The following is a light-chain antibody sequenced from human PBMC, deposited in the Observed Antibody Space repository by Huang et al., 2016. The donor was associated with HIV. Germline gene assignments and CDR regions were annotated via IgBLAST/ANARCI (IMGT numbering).Light chain of an antibody. CDR1: QSISVY. J-gene: IGKJ1*01. CDR3: QQTYRTPQT. V-gene: IGKV1-39*01. CDR2: AAS. Sequence: DIQMTQSPSSLSASVGDRVTITCRASQSISVYLNWYQQRPGIAPKVLIYAASNLVNGVPSRFSGSGSGTDFTLTISNLQPEDSATYYCQQTYRTPQTFGQGTKVEIK.